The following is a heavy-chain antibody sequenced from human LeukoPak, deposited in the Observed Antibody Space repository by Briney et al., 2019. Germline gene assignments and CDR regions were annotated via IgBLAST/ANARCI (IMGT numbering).Heavy chain of an antibody. CDR3: ASGYSYVSFDY. D-gene: IGHD5-18*01. CDR2: INPSGGST. CDR1: GYTFTSYY. V-gene: IGHV1-46*01. J-gene: IGHJ4*02. Sequence: ASVKVSCKASGYTFTSYYMHWVRQAPGQGLEWMGIINPSGGSTSYAQKFQGRVTMTRDMSTSTAYMELRSLRSDDTAVYYCASGYSYVSFDYWGQGTLVTVSS.